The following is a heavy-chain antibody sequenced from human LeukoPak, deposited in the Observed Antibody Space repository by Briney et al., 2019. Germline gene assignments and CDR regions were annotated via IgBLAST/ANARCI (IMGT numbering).Heavy chain of an antibody. V-gene: IGHV7-4-1*02. CDR2: INTNTGNP. Sequence: ASVKVSCKASGYSFTNYGILWVRQAPGQGLEWMGWINTNTGNPTYAQGFTGRFVFSLDTSVSTAYLQISSLKAEDTAVYYCARDQSSSWSHYYYMDVWGKGTTVTVSS. CDR3: ARDQSSSWSHYYYMDV. D-gene: IGHD6-13*01. J-gene: IGHJ6*03. CDR1: GYSFTNYG.